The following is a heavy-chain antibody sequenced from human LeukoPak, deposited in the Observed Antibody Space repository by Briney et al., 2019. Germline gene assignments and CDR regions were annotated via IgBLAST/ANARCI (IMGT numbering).Heavy chain of an antibody. D-gene: IGHD4-17*01. Sequence: ASVKVSCKASGYTFTGYYMHWVRQAPGQGLEWMGWINPNSGGTNYAQKFQGRVTMTRDTSISTAYMELSRLRSGDTAVYYCARVGGPATVTRASWFDPWGQGTLVTVSS. V-gene: IGHV1-2*02. J-gene: IGHJ5*02. CDR3: ARVGGPATVTRASWFDP. CDR2: INPNSGGT. CDR1: GYTFTGYY.